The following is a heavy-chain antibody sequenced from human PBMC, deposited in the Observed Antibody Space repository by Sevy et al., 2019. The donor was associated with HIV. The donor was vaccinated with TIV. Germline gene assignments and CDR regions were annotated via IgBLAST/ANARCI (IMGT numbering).Heavy chain of an antibody. V-gene: IGHV3-53*01. J-gene: IGHJ3*02. CDR2: IYSGGST. D-gene: IGHD2-15*01. CDR3: ARGYCSGGSCYGAFDI. CDR1: GFTVSSNY. Sequence: GGSLRLSCAASGFTVSSNYMSWVRQAPGKGLEWVSVIYSGGSTYYADSVKDRFTISRDNSKNTLYLQMNSLRAEDTAVYYCARGYCSGGSCYGAFDIWGQGTMVTVSS.